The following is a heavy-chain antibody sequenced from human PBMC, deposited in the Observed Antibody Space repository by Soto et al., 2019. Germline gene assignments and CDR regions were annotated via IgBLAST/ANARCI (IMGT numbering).Heavy chain of an antibody. V-gene: IGHV3-9*01. J-gene: IGHJ3*02. D-gene: IGHD3-10*01. CDR1: GFTFDDYA. CDR2: ISWNSGSI. CDR3: AKDHYYGSGTLLGGAFDI. Sequence: EVQLVESGGGLVQPGRSLRLSCAASGFTFDDYAMHWVRQAPGKGLEWVSGISWNSGSIGYADPVKGRFTISRDNAKNSLYLQMNSLRAEDTALYYCAKDHYYGSGTLLGGAFDIWGQGTMVTVSS.